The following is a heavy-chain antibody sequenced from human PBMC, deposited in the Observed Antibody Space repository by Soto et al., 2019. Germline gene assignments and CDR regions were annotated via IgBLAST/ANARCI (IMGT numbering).Heavy chain of an antibody. V-gene: IGHV4-59*01. CDR1: GGSISSYY. D-gene: IGHD3-10*01. CDR3: ARYSYGSDYYFDY. CDR2: IYYSGST. Sequence: SETLSLTCTVSGGSISSYYWSWIRHPPGKGLEWIGSIYYSGSTNSNPSLKSRVTMSVDTSKNQFSLKLSAVIAADTAIYYCARYSYGSDYYFDYWGQGTLVTVSS. J-gene: IGHJ4*02.